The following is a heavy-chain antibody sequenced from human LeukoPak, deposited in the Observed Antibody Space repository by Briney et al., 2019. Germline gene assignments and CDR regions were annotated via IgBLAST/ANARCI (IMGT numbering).Heavy chain of an antibody. CDR1: GFTFSSYS. Sequence: GGSLRLPCAASGFTFSSYSMDWVRQAPGKGLEWVSYISSSSSYIYYADSVKGRFTISRDNAKNSLYLQMNSLRAEDTAVYYCARGAPSAYTTAWFDPWGQGTLVTVSS. CDR3: ARGAPSAYTTAWFDP. V-gene: IGHV3-21*01. J-gene: IGHJ5*02. D-gene: IGHD2-2*02. CDR2: ISSSSSYI.